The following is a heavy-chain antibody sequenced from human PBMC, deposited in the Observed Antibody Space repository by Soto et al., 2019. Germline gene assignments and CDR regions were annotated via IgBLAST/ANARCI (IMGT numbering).Heavy chain of an antibody. Sequence: EVQLLESGGGLVQPGGSLRLSCAASGFTFSSYAMSWVRQAPGKGLEWVSAISGSGGSTYYADSVKGRFTISRDNSKNTLYLQMNSLRAEDTVVYYCAKVGDCSGGSCYSKWNKFDPWGQGTLVTVSS. D-gene: IGHD2-15*01. J-gene: IGHJ5*02. V-gene: IGHV3-23*01. CDR2: ISGSGGST. CDR1: GFTFSSYA. CDR3: AKVGDCSGGSCYSKWNKFDP.